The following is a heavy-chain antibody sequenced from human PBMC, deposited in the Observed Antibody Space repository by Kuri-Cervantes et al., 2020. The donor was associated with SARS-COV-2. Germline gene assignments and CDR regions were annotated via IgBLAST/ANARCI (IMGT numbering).Heavy chain of an antibody. CDR2: INPNSGDT. D-gene: IGHD3-9*01. CDR3: ARKGDWAYFDY. CDR1: GYTFTGYY. J-gene: IGHJ4*02. V-gene: IGHV1-2*02. Sequence: ASVKVSCKASGYTFTGYYMHWVRQAPGQGLGWMGWINPNSGDTNYAQRFQGRVIMTRDTSITTAYMDLSRLTSDDTAVYYCARKGDWAYFDYWGQGTLVTVSS.